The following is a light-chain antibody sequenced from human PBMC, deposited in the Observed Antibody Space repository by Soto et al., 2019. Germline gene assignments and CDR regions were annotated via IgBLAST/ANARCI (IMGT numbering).Light chain of an antibody. CDR1: SSNIGAGYD. J-gene: IGLJ1*01. CDR3: QSYDSSLSGSGV. Sequence: QSVLTQPPSVSGAPGQRVTISCTGSSSNIGAGYDVHWYQQLPGTAPKLLTYGNSNRPSGVPDRFSGSESGTSASLAITGLQAEDEADYYCQSYDSSLSGSGVFGTGTKVTVL. V-gene: IGLV1-40*01. CDR2: GNS.